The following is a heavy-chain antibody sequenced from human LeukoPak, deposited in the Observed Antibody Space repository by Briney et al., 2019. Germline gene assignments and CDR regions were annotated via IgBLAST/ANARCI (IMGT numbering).Heavy chain of an antibody. CDR3: ARWVGATRGNWFDP. CDR2: VSAYNGST. CDR1: GYTSTSYG. J-gene: IGHJ5*02. D-gene: IGHD1-26*01. Sequence: ASVKVSCKASGYTSTSYGISWVRQAPGQGLEWMGWVSAYNGSTNYAQKLQGRVTMTTDTSTNTAYMELRSLRSDDTAVYYCARWVGATRGNWFDPWGQGTLVTVSS. V-gene: IGHV1-18*01.